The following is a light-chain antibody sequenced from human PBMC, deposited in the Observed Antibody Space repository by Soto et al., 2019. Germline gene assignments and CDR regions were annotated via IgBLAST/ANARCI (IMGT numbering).Light chain of an antibody. CDR1: SSNIGAGYD. CDR3: QSYDSSLSAVV. J-gene: IGLJ2*01. V-gene: IGLV1-40*01. Sequence: QSVLTQPPSVSGALGQRVTISCTGSSSNIGAGYDVHWYQQLPGTAPKHLIYGNSNRPSGVPDRFSGSKSGTSASLAITGLQAEDEADYYCQSYDSSLSAVVFGGGTKVTVL. CDR2: GNS.